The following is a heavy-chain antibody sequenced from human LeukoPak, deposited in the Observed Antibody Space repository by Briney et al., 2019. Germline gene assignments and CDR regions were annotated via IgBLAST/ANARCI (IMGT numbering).Heavy chain of an antibody. CDR1: GFTFSGSA. CDR2: IRSKANSYAT. J-gene: IGHJ4*02. D-gene: IGHD3-22*01. CDR3: TSRGDSSGYSYPFDY. V-gene: IGHV3-73*01. Sequence: GGSLKLSCAASGFTFSGSAMHWVRQASGKGLEWVGRIRSKANSYATAYAASVKGRFTLSRDDSKNTAYLQMDSLKTEDTVVYYCTSRGDSSGYSYPFDYWGQGTLVTVSS.